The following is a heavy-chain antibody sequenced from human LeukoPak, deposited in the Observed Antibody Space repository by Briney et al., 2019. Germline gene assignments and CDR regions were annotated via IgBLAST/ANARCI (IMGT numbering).Heavy chain of an antibody. V-gene: IGHV3-23*01. CDR1: GFTFCTYT. J-gene: IGHJ6*02. CDR2: ISGNGDRR. Sequence: GGSLRLSCAASGFTFCTYTKTWVRQAPGQGLEWVWAISGNGDRRYYADSVKGRLTTSRDNSRNTLYLQMNSLTAEDTDVYYCAKDALWVLPYCYGLDVWGQGTTVTVSS. D-gene: IGHD2-8*01. CDR3: AKDALWVLPYCYGLDV.